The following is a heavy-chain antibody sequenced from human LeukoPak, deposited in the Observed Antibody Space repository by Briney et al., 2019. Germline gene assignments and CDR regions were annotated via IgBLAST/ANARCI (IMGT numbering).Heavy chain of an antibody. D-gene: IGHD2-15*01. CDR2: MYTSGST. V-gene: IGHV4-4*07. CDR3: AGGYHYYYMDV. J-gene: IGHJ6*03. CDR1: GGSTSSYY. Sequence: PSETLSLTCTVPGGSTSSYYWSWIRQPAGKGLEWIGRMYTSGSTNYNPSLKSRVTMSVDTSKNQFSLKLSSVTAADTAVYYCAGGYHYYYMDVWGKGTTVTVSS.